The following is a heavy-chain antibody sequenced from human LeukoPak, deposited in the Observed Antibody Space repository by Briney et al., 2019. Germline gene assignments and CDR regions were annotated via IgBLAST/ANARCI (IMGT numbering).Heavy chain of an antibody. Sequence: SETLSLTCTVSGDSISSYYWSWIRQPPGKGLEWIGYIYYSGSTNYNPSPKSRVTISLDTSKNQFSLKLTSVTAADTAVYYCARARDIAVSYFGELLSSETYFDYWGQGTLVIVSS. CDR3: ARARDIAVSYFGELLSSETYFDY. CDR2: IYYSGST. D-gene: IGHD3-10*01. J-gene: IGHJ4*02. CDR1: GDSISSYY. V-gene: IGHV4-59*01.